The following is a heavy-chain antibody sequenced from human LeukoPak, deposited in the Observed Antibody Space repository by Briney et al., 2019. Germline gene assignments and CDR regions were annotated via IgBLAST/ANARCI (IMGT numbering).Heavy chain of an antibody. Sequence: PSETLSLTCAVYGGSFSGYYWSWIRQPPGKGLEWIGGINHSGSTNYNPSLKSRVTISVDTSKNQFSLKLSSVTAADTAVYYCARGRYSSRWGQGTLVTVSS. D-gene: IGHD6-13*01. V-gene: IGHV4-34*01. J-gene: IGHJ4*02. CDR3: ARGRYSSR. CDR2: INHSGST. CDR1: GGSFSGYY.